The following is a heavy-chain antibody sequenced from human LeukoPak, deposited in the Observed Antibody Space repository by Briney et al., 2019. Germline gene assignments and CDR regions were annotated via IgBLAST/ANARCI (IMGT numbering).Heavy chain of an antibody. Sequence: GGSLRLSCAASGFTFSSYEMNWVRQAPGKGLEWVSYISSSSSTIYYADSVKGRFTISRDNAKNSLYLQMNSLRAEDTAVYYCARDYPYYYYMDVWGKGTTVTVSS. CDR1: GFTFSSYE. J-gene: IGHJ6*03. CDR2: ISSSSSTI. V-gene: IGHV3-48*01. CDR3: ARDYPYYYYMDV.